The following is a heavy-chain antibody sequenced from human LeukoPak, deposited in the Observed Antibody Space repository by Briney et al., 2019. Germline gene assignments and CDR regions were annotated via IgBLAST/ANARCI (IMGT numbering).Heavy chain of an antibody. D-gene: IGHD3-10*01. CDR3: ARDRNYFEALHRSY. CDR2: VTGNGDNT. CDR1: GFTFSSYA. V-gene: IGHV3-23*01. Sequence: GGSLRLSCAASGFTFSSYAMSWVRQAPGKGLEWVSSVTGNGDNTFHADSVKGRFTISRDNSKNMLYLQINSLRAEDTAVYYCARDRNYFEALHRSYWGQGTLVTVSS. J-gene: IGHJ4*02.